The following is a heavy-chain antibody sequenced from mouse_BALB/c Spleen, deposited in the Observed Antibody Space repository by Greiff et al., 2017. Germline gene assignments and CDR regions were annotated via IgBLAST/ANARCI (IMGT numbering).Heavy chain of an antibody. J-gene: IGHJ4*01. CDR3: ARGSYYYGSSPYAMDY. CDR2: IYPGNGDT. V-gene: IGHV1-12*01. CDR1: GYTFTSYN. D-gene: IGHD1-1*01. Sequence: QVQLQQPGAELVKPGASVKMSCKASGYTFTSYNMHWVKQTPGQGLEWIGAIYPGNGDTSYNQKFKGKATLTADKSSSTAYMQLSSLTSEDSAVYYCARGSYYYGSSPYAMDYWGQGTSVTVSS.